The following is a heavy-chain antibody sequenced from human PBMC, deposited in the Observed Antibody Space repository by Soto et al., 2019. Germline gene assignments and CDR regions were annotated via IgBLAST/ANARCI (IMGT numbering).Heavy chain of an antibody. CDR3: AIGVPNTAMVESWFDP. CDR2: IIPIFGTA. D-gene: IGHD5-18*01. CDR1: GGTFSSYA. V-gene: IGHV1-69*13. J-gene: IGHJ5*02. Sequence: SVKVSCKASGGTFSSYAISWVRQAPGQGLEWMGGIIPIFGTANYAQKFQGRVTITADESTSTAYMELSSLRSEDTAVYYCAIGVPNTAMVESWFDPWGQGTLVTVSS.